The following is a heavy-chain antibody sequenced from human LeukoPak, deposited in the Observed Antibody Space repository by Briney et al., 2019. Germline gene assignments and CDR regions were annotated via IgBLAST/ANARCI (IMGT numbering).Heavy chain of an antibody. CDR1: GGSISSSNYY. Sequence: SETLSLTCTVSGGSISSSNYYWGWIRQPPGRGLEWIGSFYYSGSTYYNPSLRCRVTISVDTSKNQFSLRLSSVTATDTAVYYCARRLAGTEDYWGQGTLVTVSS. CDR3: ARRLAGTEDY. J-gene: IGHJ4*02. V-gene: IGHV4-39*01. D-gene: IGHD6-13*01. CDR2: FYYSGST.